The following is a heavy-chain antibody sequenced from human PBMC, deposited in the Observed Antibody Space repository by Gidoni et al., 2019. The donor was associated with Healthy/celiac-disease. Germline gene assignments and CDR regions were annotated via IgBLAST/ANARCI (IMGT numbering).Heavy chain of an antibody. D-gene: IGHD3-10*01. V-gene: IGHV3-23*01. J-gene: IGHJ4*02. CDR2: ISGSGGSK. CDR1: GFPFRSYA. CDR3: AKSRITMVRGVMGYFDY. Sequence: EVQLLESGGGLVQPGGSLRLSCAASGFPFRSYAMSWVRQAPGKGLEWVSAISGSGGSKYYADSVKGRFTISRDNSKNTLYLQMNSLRAEDTAVYYCAKSRITMVRGVMGYFDYWGQGTLVTVSS.